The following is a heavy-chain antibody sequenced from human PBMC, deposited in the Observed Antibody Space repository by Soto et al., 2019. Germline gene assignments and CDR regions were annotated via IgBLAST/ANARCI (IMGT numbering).Heavy chain of an antibody. CDR3: ARLGDCSAGSCYFGLDY. V-gene: IGHV4-31*03. CDR1: GGSINSGNYY. J-gene: IGHJ4*02. Sequence: QVQLQESGPGLVKPSQTLSLTCTVSGGSINSGNYYWIWIRHYPGKGLEWIGYITSSGTTDYNPSLKSRATISLDTSKNQFSLNLSSVTAADTAVYYCARLGDCSAGSCYFGLDYWGQGTLVTVSS. CDR2: ITSSGTT. D-gene: IGHD2-15*01.